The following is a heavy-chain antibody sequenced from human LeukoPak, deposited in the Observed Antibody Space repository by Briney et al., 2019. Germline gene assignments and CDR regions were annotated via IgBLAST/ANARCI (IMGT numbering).Heavy chain of an antibody. CDR1: GYTFTGYY. D-gene: IGHD2-15*01. Sequence: ASVKVSCKASGYTFTGYYMHWVRQAPGQGLEWMGWINPNSGGTNYAQKFQGRVTMTRDTSIRTAYMELSRLRSDDTAVYYCASVLGYCSGGSCYLPRYWGQGTLVTVSS. V-gene: IGHV1-2*02. CDR3: ASVLGYCSGGSCYLPRY. J-gene: IGHJ4*02. CDR2: INPNSGGT.